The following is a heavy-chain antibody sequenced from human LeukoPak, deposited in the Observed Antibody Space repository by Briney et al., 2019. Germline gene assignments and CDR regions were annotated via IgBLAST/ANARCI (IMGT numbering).Heavy chain of an antibody. V-gene: IGHV3-20*04. CDR3: ARVPYGDLNWFDP. CDR2: INWNGGST. D-gene: IGHD4-17*01. J-gene: IGHJ5*02. CDR1: GFTFDDYG. Sequence: GGSLRLSCAASGFTFDDYGMSWVRQAPGKGLEWVSGINWNGGSTGYADSVKGRFTISRDNAKNSLYLQTNSMRAEYTALYYCARVPYGDLNWFDPWGQGTLVTVSS.